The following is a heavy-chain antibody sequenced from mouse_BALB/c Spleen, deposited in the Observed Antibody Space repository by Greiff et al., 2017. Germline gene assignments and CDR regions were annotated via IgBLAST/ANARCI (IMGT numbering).Heavy chain of an antibody. Sequence: VKLVESGAELAKPGASVKMSCKASGYTFTSYWMHWVKQRPGQGLEWIGYINPSTGYTEYNQKFKDKATLTADKSSSTAYMQLSSLTSEDSAVYYCAREGAMDYWGQGTSVTVSS. V-gene: IGHV1-7*01. CDR1: GYTFTSYW. CDR3: AREGAMDY. J-gene: IGHJ4*01. CDR2: INPSTGYT.